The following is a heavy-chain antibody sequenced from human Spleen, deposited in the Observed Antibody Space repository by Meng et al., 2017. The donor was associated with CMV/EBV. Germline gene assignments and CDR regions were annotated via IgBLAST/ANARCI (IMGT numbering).Heavy chain of an antibody. D-gene: IGHD3-22*01. CDR1: GYSISSGYY. V-gene: IGHV4-38-2*02. CDR2: IYHSRGT. J-gene: IGHJ4*02. CDR3: ARNGHYSLDS. Sequence: SETLSLTCTVSGYSISSGYYWGWIRQPPGKGLEWIGNIYHSRGTYYNPSLKSRVTISVDTSKNEFSLKLTSVTVADTAVYYCARNGHYSLDSWSQGTLVTVSS.